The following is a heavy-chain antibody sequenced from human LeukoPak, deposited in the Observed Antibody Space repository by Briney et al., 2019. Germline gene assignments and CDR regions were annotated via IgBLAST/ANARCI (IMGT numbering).Heavy chain of an antibody. J-gene: IGHJ4*02. CDR2: INQDGSEK. D-gene: IGHD2-8*01. V-gene: IGHV3-7*01. Sequence: GGSLRLSCAASGFTFSNYNLNWVRQAPGKGLDWVANINQDGSEKYYVDSVKGRFAFSRGNAKNLLYLQMNNLRAEDTAVYYCARPSSTIGYFDYWGQGTLVTVSS. CDR3: ARPSSTIGYFDY. CDR1: GFTFSNYN.